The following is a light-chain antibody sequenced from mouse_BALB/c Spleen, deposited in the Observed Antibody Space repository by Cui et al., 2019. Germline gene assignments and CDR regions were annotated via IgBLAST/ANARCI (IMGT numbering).Light chain of an antibody. V-gene: IGKV4-59*01. CDR3: QQWSSNPPT. CDR2: DTS. Sequence: QIVLTQSPAIMSASPGEKVTMTCSASSSVSYMHWYQQKSGTSPKRWIYDTSKLASGVPARFSGSGSGTSYSLTISSMEAEDAATYYCQQWSSNPPTFGGGTKREIK. J-gene: IGKJ2*01. CDR1: SSVSY.